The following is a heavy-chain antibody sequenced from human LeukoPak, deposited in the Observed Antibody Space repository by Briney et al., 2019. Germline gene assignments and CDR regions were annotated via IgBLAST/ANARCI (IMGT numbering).Heavy chain of an antibody. J-gene: IGHJ4*02. CDR1: GYTFRGNY. V-gene: IGHV1-2*02. CDR2: IDANNGDT. CDR3: ARDPSSVTLYFFDY. D-gene: IGHD4-11*01. Sequence: ASVTLSCKASGYTFRGNYIHWLRQAPGQGLEWMGWIDANNGDTKSAQKFQARVTMSRDTSISTAYMDLSSLSPDDAAVYYCARDPSSVTLYFFDYWGQGTLVTVSS.